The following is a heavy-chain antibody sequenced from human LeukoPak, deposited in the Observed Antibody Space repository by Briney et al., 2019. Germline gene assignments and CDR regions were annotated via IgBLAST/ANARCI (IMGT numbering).Heavy chain of an antibody. D-gene: IGHD6-13*01. CDR3: AMGSSQRGWFDP. Sequence: GGSLRLSCVASAFSDKSNYMSWVRQAPGKGLEWVSVSYSGGSTYYEDSVKGRFTVSSDVSKNTLYLQMNSLRAEDTAVYYCAMGSSQRGWFDPWGQGTLVTVSS. CDR2: SYSGGST. V-gene: IGHV3-53*05. CDR1: AFSDKSNY. J-gene: IGHJ5*02.